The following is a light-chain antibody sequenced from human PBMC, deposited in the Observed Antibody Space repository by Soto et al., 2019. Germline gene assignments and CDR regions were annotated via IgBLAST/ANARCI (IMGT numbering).Light chain of an antibody. V-gene: IGKV1-27*01. CDR3: QKYNSALLFT. CDR2: AAS. CDR1: QGIRNY. J-gene: IGKJ3*01. Sequence: DIQMTQSPSSLSASVGDRATITCRASQGIRNYLAWYQQKPGKVPKLLIYAASTLQSGVPSRFSGSGSGTDFTLTISSLQPEDVANYYCQKYNSALLFTFGPGTKVDIK.